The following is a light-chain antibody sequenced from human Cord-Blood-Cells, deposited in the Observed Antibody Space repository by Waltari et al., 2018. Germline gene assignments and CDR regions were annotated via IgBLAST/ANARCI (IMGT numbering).Light chain of an antibody. Sequence: QSALTQPASVSASPGQSITISCPGTSSDVGGYNYVSWYQQHPGKAPKLMIYDVSNRPSGVSNRFSGSKSGNTASLTISGLQAEDEADYYCSSYTSSSFWVFGGGTKLTVL. CDR2: DVS. J-gene: IGLJ3*02. V-gene: IGLV2-14*01. CDR3: SSYTSSSFWV. CDR1: SSDVGGYNY.